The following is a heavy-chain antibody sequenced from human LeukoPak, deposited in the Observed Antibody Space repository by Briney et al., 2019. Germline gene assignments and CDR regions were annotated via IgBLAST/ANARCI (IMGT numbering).Heavy chain of an antibody. CDR1: GFTFSSSA. CDR3: AKDASCSE. V-gene: IGHV3-23*01. J-gene: IGHJ4*02. CDR2: ITNSGDST. D-gene: IGHD3-10*02. Sequence: GGSLRLSCAASGFTFSSSAMSWVPQAPGKGLEWVSTITNSGDSTYYADSVKGRFTISRDNSKNTVYLQVTSLRADDTAVYYCAKDASCSEWGQGSLVTVSS.